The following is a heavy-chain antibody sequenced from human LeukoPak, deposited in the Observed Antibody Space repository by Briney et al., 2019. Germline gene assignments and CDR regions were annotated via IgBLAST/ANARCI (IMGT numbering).Heavy chain of an antibody. Sequence: ASVKVSCKASGYTFTGYYMHWVRQAPGQGLEWMGWINPNSGGTNYAQKFQGWVTMTRDTSISTAYMELSRLRSDDTAVYYCARVQNYYDSSGPEVGDAFDTWGQGTMVTVSS. D-gene: IGHD3-22*01. V-gene: IGHV1-2*04. J-gene: IGHJ3*02. CDR3: ARVQNYYDSSGPEVGDAFDT. CDR1: GYTFTGYY. CDR2: INPNSGGT.